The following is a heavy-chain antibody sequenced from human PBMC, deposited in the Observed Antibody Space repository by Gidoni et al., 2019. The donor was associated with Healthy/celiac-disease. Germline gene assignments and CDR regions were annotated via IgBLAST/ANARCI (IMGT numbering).Heavy chain of an antibody. V-gene: IGHV4-39*01. CDR2: IYYSGST. Sequence: QLQLQESGPGLVKPSETLSLTCTVSGGSISSSSYYWGWIRQPPGKGLEWIGSIYYSGSTYYNPSLKSRVTISVDTSKNQFSLKLSSVTAADTAVYYCARRIGYADFWSGYYWNYWGQGTLVTVSS. CDR3: ARRIGYADFWSGYYWNY. J-gene: IGHJ4*02. CDR1: GGSISSSSYY. D-gene: IGHD3-3*01.